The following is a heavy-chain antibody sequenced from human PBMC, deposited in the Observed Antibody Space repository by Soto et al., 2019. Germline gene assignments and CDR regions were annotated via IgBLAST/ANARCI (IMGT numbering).Heavy chain of an antibody. Sequence: QVQLVESGGGVVQPGGSLRLSCAASGFTFSSYAMHWVRQAPGKGLEWVAVISYDGSNKYYADSVKGRFTISRDNSKNTLYLQMNSLRAEDTAVYYCARWETHSSGHFDYWGQGTLVTVSS. D-gene: IGHD3-22*01. CDR1: GFTFSSYA. CDR2: ISYDGSNK. V-gene: IGHV3-30-3*01. CDR3: ARWETHSSGHFDY. J-gene: IGHJ4*02.